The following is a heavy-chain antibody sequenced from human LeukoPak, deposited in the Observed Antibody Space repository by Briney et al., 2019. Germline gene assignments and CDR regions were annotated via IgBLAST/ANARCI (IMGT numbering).Heavy chain of an antibody. CDR3: AKGREYSSSSPIDY. CDR1: GFTFSSYA. V-gene: IGHV3-23*01. J-gene: IGHJ4*02. D-gene: IGHD6-6*01. Sequence: PGGSLRLSCAASGFTFSSYAMSWVRQAPGKGLEWVSAISGSGGSTYYADSVKGRFTISRDNSKNTLYLQMNSLRAEDTAVYYCAKGREYSSSSPIDYWGQGTLVTVSS. CDR2: ISGSGGST.